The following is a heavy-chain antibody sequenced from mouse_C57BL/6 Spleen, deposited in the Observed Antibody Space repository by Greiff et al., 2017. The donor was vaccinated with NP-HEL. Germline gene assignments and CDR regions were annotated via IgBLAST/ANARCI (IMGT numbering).Heavy chain of an antibody. CDR3: ARWSTVVAPFDY. Sequence: EVKLQQSGPEPVKPGASVKIPCKASGYTFTDYNMDWVKQSHGKSLEWIGDINPNNGGTIYNQKFKGKATLTVDKSSSTAYMELRSLTSEDTAVYYCARWSTVVAPFDYWGQGTTLTVSS. D-gene: IGHD1-1*01. V-gene: IGHV1-18*01. CDR1: GYTFTDYN. CDR2: INPNNGGT. J-gene: IGHJ2*01.